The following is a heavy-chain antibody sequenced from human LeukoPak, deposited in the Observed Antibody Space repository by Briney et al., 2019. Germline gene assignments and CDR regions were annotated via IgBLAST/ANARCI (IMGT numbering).Heavy chain of an antibody. J-gene: IGHJ5*02. CDR1: GYTFTGYY. CDR2: INPNSGGT. D-gene: IGHD1-26*01. CDR3: ARQTGSYWFDP. V-gene: IGHV1-2*02. Sequence: GASVKVSCKASGYTFTGYYMHWVRQAPGQGLEWMGWINPNSGGTKYAQMFQGRVSMTRDTSTSTAYMELSSLRSDDTAVYYCARQTGSYWFDPWGQGTLVTVSS.